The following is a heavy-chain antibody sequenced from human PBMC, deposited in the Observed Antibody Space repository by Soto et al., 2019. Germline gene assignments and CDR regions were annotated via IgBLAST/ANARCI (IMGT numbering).Heavy chain of an antibody. CDR3: ARAYYDTSGYCGY. D-gene: IGHD3-22*01. Sequence: SETLSLTCTVSGGSISSYYWSWIRQPPGKGLEWIGYIYYSDSTNYNPSLKSRVIISVDTSKNQFSLRLSSVTAADTAVYYCARAYYDTSGYCGYWGQGTLVT. V-gene: IGHV4-59*01. CDR2: IYYSDST. CDR1: GGSISSYY. J-gene: IGHJ4*02.